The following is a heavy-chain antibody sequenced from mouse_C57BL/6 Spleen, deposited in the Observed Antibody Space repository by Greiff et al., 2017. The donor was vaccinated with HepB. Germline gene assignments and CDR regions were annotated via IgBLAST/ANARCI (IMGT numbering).Heavy chain of an antibody. J-gene: IGHJ1*03. CDR2: ISYDGSN. D-gene: IGHD4-1*01. CDR1: GYSITSGYY. CDR3: ARVGANWDVWYFDV. V-gene: IGHV3-6*01. Sequence: EVKLMESGPGLVKPSQSLSLTCSVTGYSITSGYYWNWIRQFPGNKLEWMGYISYDGSNNYNPSLKNRISITRDTSKNQFFLKLNSVTTEDTATYYCARVGANWDVWYFDVWGTGTTVTVSS.